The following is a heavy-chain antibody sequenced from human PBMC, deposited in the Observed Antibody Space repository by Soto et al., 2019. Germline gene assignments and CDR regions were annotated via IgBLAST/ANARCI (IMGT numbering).Heavy chain of an antibody. CDR2: ISSSVTYT. Sequence: QVQLVESGGGLVKPGGSLRLSCAASGFTFSDYYMSWIRQAPGKGLEWVSYISSSVTYTHYADSVKGRFTISRDNAKNSPYLQMNRLRAGVTAMYYCAREARMRRGQTDSWGQGTLVTVSS. V-gene: IGHV3-11*05. CDR1: GFTFSDYY. D-gene: IGHD6-25*01. J-gene: IGHJ4*02. CDR3: AREARMRRGQTDS.